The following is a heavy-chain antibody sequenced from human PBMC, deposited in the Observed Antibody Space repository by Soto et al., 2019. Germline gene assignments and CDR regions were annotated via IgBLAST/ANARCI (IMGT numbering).Heavy chain of an antibody. Sequence: QVQLVQSGAEVKKPGSSVKVSCKASGRTFSSYAISWVRQAPGQGLEWMGGIIPIFGTANYAQKFQGRVTITAAESTSTAYMELSSQTSEHTAVYYSARHRASESRRWNYYYYGIDVWGQGTTVTVSS. CDR3: ARHRASESRRWNYYYYGIDV. J-gene: IGHJ6*02. CDR2: IIPIFGTA. CDR1: GRTFSSYA. V-gene: IGHV1-69*01. D-gene: IGHD6-13*01.